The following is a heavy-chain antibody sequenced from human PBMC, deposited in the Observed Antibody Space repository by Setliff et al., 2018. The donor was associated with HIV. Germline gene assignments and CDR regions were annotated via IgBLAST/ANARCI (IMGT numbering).Heavy chain of an antibody. V-gene: IGHV3-33*01. CDR3: ARGQFRLRPDSLDL. Sequence: GGSLRLSCEASVFTFSVYGMHWVRQAPGKGLEWVAVVWYDGGKKYYADSVKGRFTISRDDSKNTLYLQMNSLRAEDTAVYYCARGQFRLRPDSLDLWGRGTLVTVSS. D-gene: IGHD2-21*02. J-gene: IGHJ3*01. CDR2: VWYDGGKK. CDR1: VFTFSVYG.